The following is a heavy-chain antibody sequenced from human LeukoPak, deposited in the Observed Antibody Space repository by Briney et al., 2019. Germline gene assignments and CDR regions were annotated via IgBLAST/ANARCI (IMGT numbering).Heavy chain of an antibody. J-gene: IGHJ4*02. V-gene: IGHV1-18*01. CDR1: GYTFTSYG. CDR2: ISAYNGNT. Sequence: EASVKVSCKASGYTFTSYGISWVRQAPGQGLEWMGWISAYNGNTNYAQKLQGRVTMTTDTSTSTAYMELRSLRSDDTAVYYCARDLTYDSSGYYDYWGQGTLVTVSS. D-gene: IGHD3-22*01. CDR3: ARDLTYDSSGYYDY.